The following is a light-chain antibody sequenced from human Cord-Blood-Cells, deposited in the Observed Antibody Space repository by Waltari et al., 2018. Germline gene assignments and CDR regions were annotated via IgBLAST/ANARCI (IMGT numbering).Light chain of an antibody. CDR3: QQYGSSPPYT. V-gene: IGKV3-20*01. J-gene: IGKJ2*01. CDR2: GAS. CDR1: QSVSSSY. Sequence: EIVLTPSPGTLSLPPGERATLSCRASQSVSSSYLAWYQQKPGQATRLLIYGASSRATGIPDRFSGSGSGTDFTLTISRLEPEDFAVYYCQQYGSSPPYTFGQGTKLEIK.